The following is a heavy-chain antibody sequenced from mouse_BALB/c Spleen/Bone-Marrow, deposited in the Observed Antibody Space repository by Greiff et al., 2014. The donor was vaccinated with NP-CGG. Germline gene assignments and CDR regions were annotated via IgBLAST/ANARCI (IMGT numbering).Heavy chain of an antibody. V-gene: IGHV2-9*02. D-gene: IGHD1-2*01. CDR2: IWADGST. CDR3: ARITTATGAMDY. Sequence: QAQPKGVGPGPGAPSQSPSITFTFSGVLLNQYGVHWGCQPPGKGLEGLGVIWADGSTNYNSALMSRLSISKDNSKSQVFFKMNSLQTDDTAMYYCARITTATGAMDYWGQGTSVTVSS. CDR1: GVLLNQYG. J-gene: IGHJ4*01.